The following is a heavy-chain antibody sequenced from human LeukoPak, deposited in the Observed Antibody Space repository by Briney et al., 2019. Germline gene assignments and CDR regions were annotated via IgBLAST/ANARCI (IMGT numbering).Heavy chain of an antibody. CDR1: GFTFSSYA. J-gene: IGHJ4*02. CDR3: VKGGLAAHYFDY. Sequence: GGSLRLSCAASGFTFSSYAMSWVRQAPGKGLEWVSAISGSGGSTYYADSVKGRFTISRDNSKNTLYLQMNSLRAEDTAVYYCVKGGLAAHYFDYGGQGTLVTVSS. D-gene: IGHD2-15*01. CDR2: ISGSGGST. V-gene: IGHV3-23*01.